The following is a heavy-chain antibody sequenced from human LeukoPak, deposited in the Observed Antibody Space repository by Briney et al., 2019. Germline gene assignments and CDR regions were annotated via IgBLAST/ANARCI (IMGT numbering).Heavy chain of an antibody. J-gene: IGHJ1*01. CDR2: MNPNSGNT. CDR1: GYTFTSYG. D-gene: IGHD1-26*01. Sequence: ASVKVSCKASGYTFTSYGISWVRQATGQGLEWMGWMNPNSGNTGYAQKFQGRVTITRNTSISTAYMELSSLRSEDTAVYYCARGRGLGSPGVFQHWGQGTLVTVSS. V-gene: IGHV1-8*03. CDR3: ARGRGLGSPGVFQH.